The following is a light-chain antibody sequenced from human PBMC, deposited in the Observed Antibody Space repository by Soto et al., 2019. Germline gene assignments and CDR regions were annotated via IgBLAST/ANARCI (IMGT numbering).Light chain of an antibody. CDR3: RQRSSWPRT. CDR2: DAS. Sequence: EIVLTQSPATLSLSPGERATLSCRASLSVSSYLAWYQQKPGQVPRLVIYDASNRATGIPGRFSGSGSGTDFTLTISTLEPEDFGVYYCRQRSSWPRTFGQGTKVEIK. V-gene: IGKV3-11*01. CDR1: LSVSSY. J-gene: IGKJ1*01.